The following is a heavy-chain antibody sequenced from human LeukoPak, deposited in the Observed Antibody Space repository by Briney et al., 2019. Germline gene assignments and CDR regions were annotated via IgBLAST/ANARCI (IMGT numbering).Heavy chain of an antibody. D-gene: IGHD3-9*01. Sequence: GASVKVSCKASGYTFTGYYMHWVRQATGQGLEWMGWMNPNSGNTGYAQKFQGRVTMTRNTSISTAYMELSSLRSEDTAVYYCARGQLRYFDWLLEDYYYYGMDVWGQGTTVTVSS. CDR2: MNPNSGNT. CDR3: ARGQLRYFDWLLEDYYYYGMDV. CDR1: GYTFTGYY. J-gene: IGHJ6*02. V-gene: IGHV1-8*02.